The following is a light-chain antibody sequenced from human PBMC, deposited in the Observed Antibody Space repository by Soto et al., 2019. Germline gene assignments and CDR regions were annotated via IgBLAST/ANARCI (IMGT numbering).Light chain of an antibody. CDR2: VAS. V-gene: IGKV1-9*01. CDR3: QQFNSYPLT. Sequence: DIQLTQSPSFLSASVGDRVTITCRDSQGISSYLAWYQQKLGKAPKLLIYVASTLQSGVPSRFSGSGSGTEFTLTISSLQPEDFATYYCQQFNSYPLTCGGGTKVELK. J-gene: IGKJ4*01. CDR1: QGISSY.